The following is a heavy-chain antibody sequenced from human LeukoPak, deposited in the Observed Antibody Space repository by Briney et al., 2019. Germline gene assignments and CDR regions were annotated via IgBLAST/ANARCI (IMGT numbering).Heavy chain of an antibody. V-gene: IGHV3-33*01. CDR1: GFSFSTCA. Sequence: GGSLRLSCVASGFSFSTCAIHWVRQAPGKGLEWVAIIWSDGTNEKYANSVKGRFTISRDNFENTVYLQTNSLRAEDTAVYYCARASGTGSYILDYWGQGTLLTVSP. D-gene: IGHD1-26*01. J-gene: IGHJ4*02. CDR2: IWSDGTNE. CDR3: ARASGTGSYILDY.